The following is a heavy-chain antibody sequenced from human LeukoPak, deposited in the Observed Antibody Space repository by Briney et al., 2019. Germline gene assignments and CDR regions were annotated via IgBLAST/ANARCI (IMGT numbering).Heavy chain of an antibody. V-gene: IGHV3-15*01. J-gene: IGHJ4*02. Sequence: GGSLRLSCEASGFTLSDAWMSWVRQAPGKGLEWVGRIKSKTDGGTTDYAAPVKGRFTISRDDTQNMLYLQMNSLKTEDTAVYYCTACRSRAYWGQGTLVTVSS. CDR1: GFTLSDAW. CDR3: TACRSRAY. CDR2: IKSKTDGGTT.